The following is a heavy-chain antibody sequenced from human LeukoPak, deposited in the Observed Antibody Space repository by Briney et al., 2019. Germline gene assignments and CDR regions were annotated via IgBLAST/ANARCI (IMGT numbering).Heavy chain of an antibody. CDR3: AKGDCSGGSCYKPLFDY. V-gene: IGHV3-23*01. J-gene: IGHJ4*02. Sequence: PGGSLRPSCAASGFTFNTYVMSWVRQTPGKGLQWVSSIKSGGGTDYADSVKGRFTISRDNSKNTLYLQMNSLRAEDTAVYYCAKGDCSGGSCYKPLFDYWGQGTLVTVSS. D-gene: IGHD2-15*01. CDR1: GFTFNTYV. CDR2: IKSGGGT.